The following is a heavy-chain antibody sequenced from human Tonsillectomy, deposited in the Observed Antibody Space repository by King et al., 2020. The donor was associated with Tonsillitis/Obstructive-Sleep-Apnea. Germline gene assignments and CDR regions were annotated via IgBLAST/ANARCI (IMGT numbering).Heavy chain of an antibody. CDR3: ARVGYCTGTSCYSSTFDI. J-gene: IGHJ3*02. D-gene: IGHD2-2*03. CDR1: GFTFSSYW. Sequence: VQLVESGGGLVQPGGSLRLSCAASGFTFSSYWMSWVRQAPGKGLEWMANIKQDGSEKYYVDSVKGRFTISRDNAKNSLYPQMNSLRAEDTAVYYCARVGYCTGTSCYSSTFDIWGQGTMVTVSS. CDR2: IKQDGSEK. V-gene: IGHV3-7*01.